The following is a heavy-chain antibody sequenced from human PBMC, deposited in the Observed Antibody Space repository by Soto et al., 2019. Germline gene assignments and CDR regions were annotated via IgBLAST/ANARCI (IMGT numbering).Heavy chain of an antibody. J-gene: IGHJ3*02. D-gene: IGHD2-21*02. V-gene: IGHV4-39*01. CDR1: GGSISSSSYY. CDR2: ISYSGST. CDR3: ARLPHQVDCGGDCLDAFDI. Sequence: QLQLQESGPGLVKPSETLSLTCTVSGGSISSSSYYWGWIRQPPGKGLEWIGRISYSGSTYYNPSLKSRVTISVDTSKNQFSLKLSSVTAADTAGYYCARLPHQVDCGGDCLDAFDIWGQGTMVPVSS.